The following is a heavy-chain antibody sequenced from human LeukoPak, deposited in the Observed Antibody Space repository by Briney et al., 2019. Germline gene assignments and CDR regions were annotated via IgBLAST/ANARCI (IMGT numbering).Heavy chain of an antibody. CDR2: IIPILGIA. Sequence: ASVKASCKASGGTFSSYTITWVRQAPGQGLEWMGRIIPILGIANYAQKFQGRVTITADKSTSTAYMELSSLRSEDTAVYYCARDVATLYYFDYWGQGTLVTVSS. CDR3: ARDVATLYYFDY. V-gene: IGHV1-69*04. J-gene: IGHJ4*02. D-gene: IGHD6-6*01. CDR1: GGTFSSYT.